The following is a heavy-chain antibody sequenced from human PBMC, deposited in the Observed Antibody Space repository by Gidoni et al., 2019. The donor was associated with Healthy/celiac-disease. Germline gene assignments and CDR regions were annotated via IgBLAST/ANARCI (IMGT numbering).Heavy chain of an antibody. V-gene: IGHV4-34*01. CDR2: INPTGST. CDR1: GGSFSGYY. J-gene: IGHJ5*02. D-gene: IGHD1-26*01. Sequence: QVQLQQWGAGLLKPSETLSLTCAVYGGSFSGYYWSWFRQPPGKGLEWIGEINPTGSTNYTPSLKSRVTISVDTSKNQFSLKLSSVTAADTAVYYCARGLKPALGRVGWFDPWGQGTLVTVSS. CDR3: ARGLKPALGRVGWFDP.